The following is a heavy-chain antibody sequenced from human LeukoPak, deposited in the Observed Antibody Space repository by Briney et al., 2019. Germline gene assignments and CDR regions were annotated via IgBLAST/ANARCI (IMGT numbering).Heavy chain of an antibody. V-gene: IGHV1-69*04. CDR3: ARESYCGGDCLDAFDI. D-gene: IGHD2-21*02. Sequence: SVKVSCKASGGTFSSYAISWVRQAPGQGLEWMGRIIPILGIANYAQKFQGRVTITADKSTSTAYMELSSLRAEDTAVYYCARESYCGGDCLDAFDIWGQGTMVTVSS. J-gene: IGHJ3*02. CDR2: IIPILGIA. CDR1: GGTFSSYA.